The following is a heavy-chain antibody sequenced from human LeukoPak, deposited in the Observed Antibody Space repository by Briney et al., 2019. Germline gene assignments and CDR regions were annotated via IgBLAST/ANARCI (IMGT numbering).Heavy chain of an antibody. J-gene: IGHJ4*02. CDR3: ARGGLPGGFDY. CDR1: TFTVSNTW. D-gene: IGHD7-27*01. Sequence: GGSLRLSCAASTFTVSNTWMFWIRQAPGQGLMYVSEINNDGNRIRYVDSMKGRFTISRDGGKSTFFLQMNSLRDDVTAMYYCARGGLPGGFDYWGQGILVTVSS. V-gene: IGHV3-74*01. CDR2: INNDGNRI.